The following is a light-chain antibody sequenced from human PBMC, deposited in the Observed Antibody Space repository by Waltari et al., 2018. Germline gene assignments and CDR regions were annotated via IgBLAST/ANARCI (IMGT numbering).Light chain of an antibody. V-gene: IGKV3-20*01. CDR3: QQYGSSTGYT. CDR1: QSVSSSA. J-gene: IGKJ2*01. Sequence: ELVLTQSPGTLSLSPGVRATLSCRASQSVSSSALAGYQQKPGQAPRPLIYGASNRATALPDRFSGSRSGTDFTLTISRLDPEDFAVYYCQQYGSSTGYTFGQGTKLEIK. CDR2: GAS.